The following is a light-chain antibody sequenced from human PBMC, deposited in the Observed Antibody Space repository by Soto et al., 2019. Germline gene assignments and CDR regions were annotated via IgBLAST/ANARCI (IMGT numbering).Light chain of an antibody. V-gene: IGLV1-40*01. CDR1: SSNSGAGYD. CDR3: QSYDSSLGGRV. J-gene: IGLJ1*01. CDR2: GNS. Sequence: QSVLTAPPSVSGGPGQRVTISCTASSSNSGAGYDVHWYQQLPGTAPKLLIYGNSNRPSGVPDRFSGSNSGTSASLAITGLQAEDEADYYCQSYDSSLGGRVFGTGTKLTVL.